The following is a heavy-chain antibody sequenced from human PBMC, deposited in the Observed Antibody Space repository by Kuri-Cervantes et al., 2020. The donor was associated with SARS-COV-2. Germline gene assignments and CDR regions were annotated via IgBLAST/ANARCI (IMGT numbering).Heavy chain of an antibody. D-gene: IGHD6-6*01. CDR1: GYTFTGYY. CDR2: INPKSGGT. Sequence: ASVKVSFKASGYTFTGYYMHWVRQAPGQGLGWMGWINPKSGGTNYAQKFQGRVTMTRDTSISTAYMELSRLRSDDTAVYYCARDPGASSSDYFDYWGQGTPVTVYS. V-gene: IGHV1-2*02. CDR3: ARDPGASSSDYFDY. J-gene: IGHJ4*02.